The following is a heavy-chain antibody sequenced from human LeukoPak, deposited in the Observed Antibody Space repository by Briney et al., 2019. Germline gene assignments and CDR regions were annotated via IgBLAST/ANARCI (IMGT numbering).Heavy chain of an antibody. CDR3: ARASRGTYN. J-gene: IGHJ4*02. Sequence: PGGSLRLSCAASGFRFSTYWMSWVRQAPGKGLEWVANIKQDGSEKYYVDSVKGRFTISRDNDKNSLYLQMNSLRAEDTAVYYCARASRGTYNGGQGTLVTVSS. V-gene: IGHV3-7*01. D-gene: IGHD1-14*01. CDR2: IKQDGSEK. CDR1: GFRFSTYW.